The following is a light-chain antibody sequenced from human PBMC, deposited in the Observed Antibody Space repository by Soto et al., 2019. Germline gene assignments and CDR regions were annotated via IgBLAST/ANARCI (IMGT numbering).Light chain of an antibody. Sequence: QSALTQPASVSGSPGQSITISCTGTNSDVGGYNYVSWYQQHPGKVPKLIIYEVRNRPSGVSNRFSGSKSGNTASLTISGLQAEDEADYYCSSYTTSRTWVFGGGTKVTVL. V-gene: IGLV2-14*01. CDR3: SSYTTSRTWV. CDR1: NSDVGGYNY. CDR2: EVR. J-gene: IGLJ3*02.